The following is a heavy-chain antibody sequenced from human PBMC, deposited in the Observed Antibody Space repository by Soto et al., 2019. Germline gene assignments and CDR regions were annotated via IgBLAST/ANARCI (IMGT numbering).Heavy chain of an antibody. CDR2: SKSKTDGGTT. V-gene: IGHV3-15*07. CDR1: GFTFSNAW. J-gene: IGHJ3*02. CDR3: TTTGGGYCSGGSCYGHDAFDI. D-gene: IGHD2-15*01. Sequence: EVQLVESGGGLVKPGGSLRLSCAASGFTFSNAWMNWVRQAPGKGLEWVGRSKSKTDGGTTDYAAPVKGRFTISRDDSKNTLYLQMNSLKTEDTAVYYCTTTGGGYCSGGSCYGHDAFDIWGQGTMVTVSS.